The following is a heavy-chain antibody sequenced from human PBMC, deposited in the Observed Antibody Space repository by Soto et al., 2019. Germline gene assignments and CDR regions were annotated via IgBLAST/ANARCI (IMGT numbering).Heavy chain of an antibody. V-gene: IGHV1-3*01. J-gene: IGHJ5*02. CDR2: INAGNGNT. CDR1: GYTFTIYA. CDR3: ARVSGAYDFWSGYSLSP. D-gene: IGHD3-3*01. Sequence: ASVKVACKASGYTFTIYAMHWVRQTPGQRLEWMGWINAGNGNTKYSQKFQGRVTITRDTSASTAYMELSSLRSEDTAVYYCARVSGAYDFWSGYSLSPWGQGTLVTVSS.